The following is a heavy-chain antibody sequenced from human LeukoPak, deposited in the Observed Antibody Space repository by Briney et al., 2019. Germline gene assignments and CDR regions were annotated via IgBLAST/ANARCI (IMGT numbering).Heavy chain of an antibody. J-gene: IGHJ4*02. CDR3: AKEGNDYNNYRYYFDY. D-gene: IGHD4-11*01. CDR1: GFTFDDYA. Sequence: PGRSLRLSCAASGFTFDDYAMHWVRQAPGKGLQWVSLISWDGGSTYYADSVKGRFTLSRDNSKNSLYLQMNSLRAEDTALYYCAKEGNDYNNYRYYFDYWGQGTLVTVSS. V-gene: IGHV3-43D*03. CDR2: ISWDGGST.